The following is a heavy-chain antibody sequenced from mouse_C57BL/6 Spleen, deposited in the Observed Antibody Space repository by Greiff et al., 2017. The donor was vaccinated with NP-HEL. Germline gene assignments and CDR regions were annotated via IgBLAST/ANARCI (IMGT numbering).Heavy chain of an antibody. D-gene: IGHD2-5*01. CDR1: GYTFTSYW. CDR3: ARGSSNPFAY. CDR2: IDPSDSET. V-gene: IGHV1-52*01. Sequence: QVQLQQPGAELVRPGSSVKLSCKASGYTFTSYWMHWVKQRPIQGLEWIGNIDPSDSETHYNQKFKDKATLTVDKSASTAYMQLSSLTSEDSAVYYCARGSSNPFAYWGQGTLVTVSA. J-gene: IGHJ3*01.